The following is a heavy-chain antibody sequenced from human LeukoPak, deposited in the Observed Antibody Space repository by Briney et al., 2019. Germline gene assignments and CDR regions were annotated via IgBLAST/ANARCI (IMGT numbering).Heavy chain of an antibody. Sequence: SGPALVKPTQTLTLTCTFSGFSLTTSGMCVSWIRQPPGKALEWLARIDWDDDKHYYTSLKTRLTISKDTSKNQVVLTMTNMDPVDTATYYCARIIVDSSGYSHFGYWGQGTLVTVSS. D-gene: IGHD3-22*01. CDR1: GFSLTTSGMC. CDR2: IDWDDDK. J-gene: IGHJ4*02. CDR3: ARIIVDSSGYSHFGY. V-gene: IGHV2-70*11.